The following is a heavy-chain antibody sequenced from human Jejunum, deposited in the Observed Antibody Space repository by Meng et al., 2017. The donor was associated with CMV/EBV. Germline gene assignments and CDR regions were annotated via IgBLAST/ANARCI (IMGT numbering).Heavy chain of an antibody. J-gene: IGHJ4*02. CDR2: IDGDGRGE. V-gene: IGHV3-33*03. CDR3: ARGNWVDPEKEF. CDR1: GFTFASFG. Sequence: QVQLVESGGGVVHPGRSLRLSCAASGFTFASFGMHWVRQAPGKGLEWVAVIDGDGRGEHYGDSVKGRFTISRDNSKNILFLQMNNLRVEDTAIYYCARGNWVDPEKEFWGQGTLVTVSS. D-gene: IGHD7-27*01.